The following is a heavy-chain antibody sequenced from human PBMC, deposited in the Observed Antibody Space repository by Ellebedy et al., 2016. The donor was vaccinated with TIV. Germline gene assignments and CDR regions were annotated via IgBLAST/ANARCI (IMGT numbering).Heavy chain of an antibody. J-gene: IGHJ4*02. Sequence: PGGSLRLSCAASGFTFSDYSMNWVRQAPGKGLEWVSSISYGTTYIYYADSVKGRFTISRDNSKNTLYLQMNSLRAEDTAVYYCAKDPTQYSAKFDYWGQGTLVIVSS. CDR2: ISYGTTYI. CDR3: AKDPTQYSAKFDY. CDR1: GFTFSDYS. D-gene: IGHD2/OR15-2a*01. V-gene: IGHV3-21*01.